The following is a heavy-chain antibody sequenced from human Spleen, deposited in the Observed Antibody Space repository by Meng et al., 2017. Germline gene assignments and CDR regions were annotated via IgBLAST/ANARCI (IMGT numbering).Heavy chain of an antibody. D-gene: IGHD2-15*01. V-gene: IGHV3-7*01. J-gene: IGHJ3*02. CDR2: MNQDGSEK. CDR3: ARDQGYSTFDI. Sequence: GGSLRLSCAASGVTVSSKNMSWVCQAPGKGLEWVANMNQDGSEKNFVDSVKGRFTISRDNAKNSLYLKMNSLRAEDTALYYCARDQGYSTFDIWGQGTMVTVSS. CDR1: GVTVSSKN.